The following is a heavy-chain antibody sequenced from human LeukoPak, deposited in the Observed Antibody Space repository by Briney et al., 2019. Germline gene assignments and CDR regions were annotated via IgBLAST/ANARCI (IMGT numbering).Heavy chain of an antibody. J-gene: IGHJ3*02. CDR3: XXXXXXXXXXYYEGYAFDI. CDR1: GGSISSGDYY. Sequence: SQTLSLTCTVSGGSISSGDYYWSWIRQPPGKGLEWIGYIYYSGSTYYNPSLKSRVTISVDTSKNQFSLKLSSVTAADTAVYYXXXXXXXXXXXYYEGYAFDIWGQGTMVTVSS. CDR2: IYYSGST. V-gene: IGHV4-30-4*01. D-gene: IGHD3-22*01.